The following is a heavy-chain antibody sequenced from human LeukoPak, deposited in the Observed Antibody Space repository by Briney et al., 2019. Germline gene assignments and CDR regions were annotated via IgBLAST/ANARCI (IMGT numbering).Heavy chain of an antibody. V-gene: IGHV3-21*01. CDR3: ARGSSSSEFDP. CDR2: ISSSSSYI. Sequence: RGSLRVSCAASGFTFSSYSMNWVRQAPGKGLEWVASISSSSSYIYYADSVKGRFTISRDNAKNSLYLQMNSLRAEDTAVYYCARGSSSSEFDPWGQGTLVTVSS. D-gene: IGHD6-6*01. J-gene: IGHJ5*02. CDR1: GFTFSSYS.